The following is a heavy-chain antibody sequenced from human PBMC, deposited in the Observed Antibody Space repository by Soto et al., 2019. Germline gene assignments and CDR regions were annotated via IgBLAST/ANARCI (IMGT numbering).Heavy chain of an antibody. CDR3: ARGLITGSHYSGGWYYFDS. CDR2: INHSGSA. V-gene: IGHV4-34*01. J-gene: IGHJ4*02. D-gene: IGHD6-19*01. Sequence: QVQLQQSGAGLLKPSETLSLTCAVYGESFSGHIWTWIRQTPGKGLQWIGQINHSGSASYNPSLKSRVTISVHTSIRQFSLELSSVTAADTAVYYCARGLITGSHYSGGWYYFDSWGQGTQVTVSS. CDR1: GESFSGHI.